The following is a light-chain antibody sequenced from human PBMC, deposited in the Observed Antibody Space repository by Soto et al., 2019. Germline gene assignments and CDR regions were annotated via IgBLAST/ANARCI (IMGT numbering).Light chain of an antibody. CDR2: XXX. CDR3: CSYATTFYV. V-gene: IGLV2-11*01. Sequence: QSVLTQPASVSGSPGQSITVSCTGPTIDVDSSNYVSWYQQHPGKAPKLMIYXXXXRHSGVPDRFSGSKSGSTASLTISGLQAEDEADYYCCSYATTFYVFGSGNKVTVL. J-gene: IGLJ1*01. CDR1: TIDVDSSNY.